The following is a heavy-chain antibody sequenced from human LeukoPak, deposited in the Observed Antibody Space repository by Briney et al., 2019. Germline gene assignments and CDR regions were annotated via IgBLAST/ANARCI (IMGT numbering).Heavy chain of an antibody. CDR1: GFTFSSYA. CDR2: ISGSGGST. V-gene: IGHV3-23*01. Sequence: GGSLRLSCAASGFTFSSYAMTWVRQPPGKGLEWVSAISGSGGSTYFADSVKGRFTVSRDNSKDTLYLQMNSLRAEDTAVYYCAKDHQGYWADSFDYWGQGTLVTVSS. CDR3: AKDHQGYWADSFDY. D-gene: IGHD6-13*01. J-gene: IGHJ4*02.